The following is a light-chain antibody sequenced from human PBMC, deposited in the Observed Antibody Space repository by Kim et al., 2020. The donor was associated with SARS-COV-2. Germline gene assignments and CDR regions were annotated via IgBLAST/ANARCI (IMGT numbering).Light chain of an antibody. V-gene: IGLV3-1*01. CDR2: QDT. Sequence: VSPEQTASITCSGDKLGDKFVSWYQQKPGQSPVLVIYQDTKRPSGIPERFSGSNSGNTATLTISATQAMDESDYYCQAWDSNTGVFGGGTQLTVL. J-gene: IGLJ2*01. CDR1: KLGDKF. CDR3: QAWDSNTGV.